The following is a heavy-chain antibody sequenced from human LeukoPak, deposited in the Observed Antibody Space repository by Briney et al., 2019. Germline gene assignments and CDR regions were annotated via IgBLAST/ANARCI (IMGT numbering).Heavy chain of an antibody. Sequence: SETLSLTCTVSGGSISSYYWSWIRQPPGKGLEWIGYIYYSGSTNYNPSLKSRVTISVDTSKNQFSLKLSSVTAADTAVYYCARAGTIFGVVLTYGMDVWGQGTTVTVSS. CDR2: IYYSGST. J-gene: IGHJ6*02. CDR3: ARAGTIFGVVLTYGMDV. CDR1: GGSISSYY. D-gene: IGHD3-3*01. V-gene: IGHV4-59*08.